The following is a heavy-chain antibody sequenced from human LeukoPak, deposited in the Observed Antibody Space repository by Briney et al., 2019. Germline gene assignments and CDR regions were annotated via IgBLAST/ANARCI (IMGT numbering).Heavy chain of an antibody. Sequence: PGGSLRLSCVASGFTFSSYAMSWVRQAPGKGLEWVSAISGSGGSTYYADSVRGRFTISRDNSKNTLYLQMNSLRAEDTAVYYCAKEIVGATAVDNWGQGTLVTVSS. D-gene: IGHD1-26*01. J-gene: IGHJ4*02. CDR2: ISGSGGST. CDR1: GFTFSSYA. CDR3: AKEIVGATAVDN. V-gene: IGHV3-23*01.